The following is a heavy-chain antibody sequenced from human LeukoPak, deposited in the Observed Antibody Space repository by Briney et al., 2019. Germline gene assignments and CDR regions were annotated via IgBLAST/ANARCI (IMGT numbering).Heavy chain of an antibody. J-gene: IGHJ4*02. CDR2: ISSSSSYI. Sequence: GGSLRLSWAASGFTFSSYSMNWVRQAPGKGLEWVSSISSSSSYIYYADSVKGRFTISRDNAKNSLYLQMNSLRAEDTAVYYCASYGYCSGGSCFDYWGQGTLVTVSS. D-gene: IGHD2-15*01. CDR3: ASYGYCSGGSCFDY. CDR1: GFTFSSYS. V-gene: IGHV3-21*01.